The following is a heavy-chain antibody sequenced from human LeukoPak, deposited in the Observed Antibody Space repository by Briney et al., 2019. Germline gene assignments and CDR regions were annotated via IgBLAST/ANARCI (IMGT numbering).Heavy chain of an antibody. CDR2: IIPIFGTA. CDR1: GGTFSSYA. V-gene: IGHV1-69*13. CDR3: ARAAKMATISGYYYYMDV. J-gene: IGHJ6*03. Sequence: SVKVSCKASGGTFSSYAISWVRQAPGQGLEWMGGIIPIFGTANYAQKFQGSVTITADESTSTAYMELSSLRSEDTAVYYCARAAKMATISGYYYYMDVWGKGTTVTISS. D-gene: IGHD5-24*01.